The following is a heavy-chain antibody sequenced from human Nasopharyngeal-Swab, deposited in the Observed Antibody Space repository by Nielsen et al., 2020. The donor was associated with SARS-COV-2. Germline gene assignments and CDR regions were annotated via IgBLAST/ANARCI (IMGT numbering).Heavy chain of an antibody. J-gene: IGHJ4*02. CDR1: GYTLTELS. CDR3: TTVAGSYGRFDY. V-gene: IGHV1-24*01. Sequence: APVKVSCKVSGYTLTELSMHWVRQAPGKGLEWVGGFDPEDGKTIYAQKFQGRVTMTEDTSTDTAYMELSSLTSEDTAVYYCTTVAGSYGRFDYWGQGTLVTVSS. CDR2: FDPEDGKT. D-gene: IGHD1-26*01.